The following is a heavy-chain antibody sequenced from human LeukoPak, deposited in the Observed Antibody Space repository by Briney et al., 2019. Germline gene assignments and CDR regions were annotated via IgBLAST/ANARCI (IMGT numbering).Heavy chain of an antibody. V-gene: IGHV1-8*02. CDR2: MNPNSGNT. Sequence: ASVKVSCKASGYTFTSYYMHWVRQAPGQGLEWMGWMNPNSGNTGYAQKFQGRVTMTRNTSISTAYMELSSLRSEDTAVYYCARGGAAAGTGTDYWGQGTLVTVSS. CDR3: ARGGAAAGTGTDY. J-gene: IGHJ4*02. CDR1: GYTFTSYY. D-gene: IGHD6-13*01.